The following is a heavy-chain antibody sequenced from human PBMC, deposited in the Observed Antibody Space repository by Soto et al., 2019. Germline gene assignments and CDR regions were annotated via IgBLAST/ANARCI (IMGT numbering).Heavy chain of an antibody. D-gene: IGHD3-3*01. CDR3: AKGTVTYYDFWSGYRDYFDY. Sequence: EVQLVESGGGLVQPGRSLRLSCAASGFTFDDYAMHWIRQAPGKGLEWVSGISWNSGSIGYADSVKGRFTISRDNAKNSLYLHMNSLRAEDTALYYCAKGTVTYYDFWSGYRDYFDYWGQGTLVTVSS. CDR1: GFTFDDYA. V-gene: IGHV3-9*01. J-gene: IGHJ4*02. CDR2: ISWNSGSI.